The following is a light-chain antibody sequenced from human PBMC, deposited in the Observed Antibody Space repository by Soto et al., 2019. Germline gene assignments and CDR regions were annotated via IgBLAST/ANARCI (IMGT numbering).Light chain of an antibody. V-gene: IGKV1-39*01. CDR2: AAS. CDR3: QQSYSTPLT. Sequence: DIQMTQSPSSLSASVGDRVTITCRASQSISSYLNWYQQKPGKAPKLLIYAASSLQSGVPSRFSGSGSGTAFTLIISSLQPEDFATYYCQQSYSTPLTFGGGTKVEIK. J-gene: IGKJ4*01. CDR1: QSISSY.